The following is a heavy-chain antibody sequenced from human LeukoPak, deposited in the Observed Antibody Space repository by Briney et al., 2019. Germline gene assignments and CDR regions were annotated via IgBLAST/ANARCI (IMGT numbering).Heavy chain of an antibody. J-gene: IGHJ4*02. D-gene: IGHD6-13*01. CDR2: ISSSSSYI. CDR1: GFTFSSYN. Sequence: GGSLRLSCAASGFTFSSYNINWIRQAPGKGLEWVSSISSSSSYIYYADSVKGRFTIFRHNAKNSLYLQMNSLRAEDTAVYYCARGHSSSYDYYFDYWGQGTLVTVSS. V-gene: IGHV3-21*01. CDR3: ARGHSSSYDYYFDY.